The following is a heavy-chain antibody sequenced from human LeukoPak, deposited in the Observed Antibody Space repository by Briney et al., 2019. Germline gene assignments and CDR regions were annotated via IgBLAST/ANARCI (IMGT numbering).Heavy chain of an antibody. CDR2: ISIGSNII. Sequence: PGGSLRLSCAASGFTLSYYSMNWFRQAPGKGLEWVSFISIGSNIIYYVDSVKGRFTISRDNAKSSLFLQMNSLRAEDTALYYCARPLSHSGGSWDFWGQGTLVTVSS. V-gene: IGHV3-48*04. J-gene: IGHJ4*02. CDR1: GFTLSYYS. D-gene: IGHD6-19*01. CDR3: ARPLSHSGGSWDF.